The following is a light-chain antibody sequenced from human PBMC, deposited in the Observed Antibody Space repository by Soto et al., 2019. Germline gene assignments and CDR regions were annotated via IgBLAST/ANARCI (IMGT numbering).Light chain of an antibody. CDR3: GTWDNSLNAYV. J-gene: IGLJ1*01. Sequence: QSVVTQPPSMSAASGQKVTFSCSGSSSNIGNNYVSWYQQLPGAAPKLLIYDNDKRPSWTPDRISGSKSGTSATLGITGLQTGDEADYFCGTWDNSLNAYVFGSGTKVTVL. CDR2: DND. V-gene: IGLV1-51*01. CDR1: SSNIGNNY.